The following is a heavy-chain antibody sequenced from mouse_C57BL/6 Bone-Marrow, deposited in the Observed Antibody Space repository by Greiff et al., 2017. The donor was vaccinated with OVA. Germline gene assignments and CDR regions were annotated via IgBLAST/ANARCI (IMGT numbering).Heavy chain of an antibody. J-gene: IGHJ4*01. CDR1: GFTFSDYG. CDR3: ARLPPGSRYAMDY. D-gene: IGHD1-1*01. CDR2: ISNLAYSI. Sequence: EVKLVESGGGLVQPGGSLKLSCAASGFTFSDYGMAWVRQAPRKGPEWVAFISNLAYSIYYADTVTGRFTISRENAKNTLYLEMSSLRSEDTAMYYCARLPPGSRYAMDYWGQGTSVTVSS. V-gene: IGHV5-15*01.